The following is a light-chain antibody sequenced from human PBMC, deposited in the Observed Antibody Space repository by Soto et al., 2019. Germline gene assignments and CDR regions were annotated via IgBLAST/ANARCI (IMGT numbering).Light chain of an antibody. CDR1: SDDVGGYNY. V-gene: IGLV2-14*01. Sequence: QSALTQPASVSGSPGQSITISCTGTSDDVGGYNYVSWYQQHPGKAPKLILYEVSNRPSGVSHRFSGSKSGNTASLTISGLKAEDEADYYCSSSTSSSFPVFGGGTQLTVL. CDR3: SSSTSSSFPV. CDR2: EVS. J-gene: IGLJ7*01.